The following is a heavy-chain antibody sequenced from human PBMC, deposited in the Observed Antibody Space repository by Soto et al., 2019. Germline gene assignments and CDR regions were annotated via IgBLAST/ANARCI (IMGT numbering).Heavy chain of an antibody. V-gene: IGHV4-39*07. J-gene: IGHJ5*02. D-gene: IGHD6-6*01. CDR2: IYYSGST. CDR3: ARDRGDDSSSSPYNWFDP. CDR1: GGSISSSSYY. Sequence: SETLSLTCTVSGGSISSSSYYWGWIRQPPGKGLEWIGSIYYSGSTYYNPSLKSRVTISVDRSKNQFSLKLSSVTAADTAVYYCARDRGDDSSSSPYNWFDPWGQGTLVTVSS.